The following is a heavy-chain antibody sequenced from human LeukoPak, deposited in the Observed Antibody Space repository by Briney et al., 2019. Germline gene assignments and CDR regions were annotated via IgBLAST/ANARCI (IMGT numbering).Heavy chain of an antibody. V-gene: IGHV4-4*07. D-gene: IGHD2-2*01. CDR2: IYTSGST. Sequence: KPSETLSLTCTVSGGSISSYYWSWIRQPAGKGLEWIGRIYTSGSTNYNPSLKSRVTMSVDTSKNQFSLKLSSVTAADTAVYYCAREGDSRYCSSTSCYDNYYYYMDVWGKGTTVTVSS. CDR3: AREGDSRYCSSTSCYDNYYYYMDV. CDR1: GGSISSYY. J-gene: IGHJ6*03.